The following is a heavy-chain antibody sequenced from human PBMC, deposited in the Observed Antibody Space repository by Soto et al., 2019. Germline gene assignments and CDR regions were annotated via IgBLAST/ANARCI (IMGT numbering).Heavy chain of an antibody. D-gene: IGHD2-2*01. CDR1: GGAFTNYS. J-gene: IGHJ6*03. CDR3: AIGSGWTSFNYHYMGV. V-gene: IGHV1-69*08. CDR2: IIPLHNTS. Sequence: GVSVKVSCKVSGGAFTNYSLNWVRHSPGQGLEWLGGIIPLHNTSNYSLKFVGRLSVTADISSSTVYMHLSGLTSGDTATYYCAIGSGWTSFNYHYMGVWGKGSTVAVSS.